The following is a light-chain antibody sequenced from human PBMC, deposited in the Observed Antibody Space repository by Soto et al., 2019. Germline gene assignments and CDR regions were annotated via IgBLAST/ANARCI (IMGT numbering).Light chain of an antibody. Sequence: EIVLTQSPGTLSLSPGERATLSCRASQSVSSSYLAWYQQKPGQAPRLLIYGASSRATGIPDRFSGSGSGTDFTLTISRLEPDVFAWYCYQQDRSSPPTTFGPGLNLAI. CDR1: QSVSSSY. CDR2: GAS. J-gene: IGKJ3*01. CDR3: QQDRSSPPTT. V-gene: IGKV3-20*01.